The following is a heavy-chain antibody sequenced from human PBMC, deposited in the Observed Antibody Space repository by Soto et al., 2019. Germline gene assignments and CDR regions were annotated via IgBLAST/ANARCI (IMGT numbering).Heavy chain of an antibody. CDR2: INSDVSST. V-gene: IGHV3-74*01. J-gene: IGHJ4*02. CDR3: ARDPGIPHYYDFWSGSQLGFDY. CDR1: GFTFSSYW. Sequence: GGSLRLSCAASGFTFSSYWMHWVRQAPGKGLVWVSRINSDVSSTSYADSVKGRFTISRDNAKNTLYLQMNSLRAEDTAVYYCARDPGIPHYYDFWSGSQLGFDYWGQGTLVTVSS. D-gene: IGHD3-3*01.